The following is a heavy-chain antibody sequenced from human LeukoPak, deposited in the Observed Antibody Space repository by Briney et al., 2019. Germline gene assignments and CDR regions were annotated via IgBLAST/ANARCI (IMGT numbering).Heavy chain of an antibody. J-gene: IGHJ4*02. V-gene: IGHV3-49*04. CDR1: GFTFGDFA. CDR3: TRGSGRFEY. CDR2: GRAKAYGATK. D-gene: IGHD2-15*01. Sequence: GGSLRLSCSASGFTFGDFAMTSVRQAPGKGLEWVGIGRAKAYGATKEHAASVKGRFTISRDDSKSVAYLQMDNLKTEDTGIYYCTRGSGRFEYWGQGTRVTVSS.